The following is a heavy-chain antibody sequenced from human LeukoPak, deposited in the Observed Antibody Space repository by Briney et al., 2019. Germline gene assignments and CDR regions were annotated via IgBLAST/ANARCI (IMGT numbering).Heavy chain of an antibody. Sequence: VKISCKASGGTFSSYTISWVRQAPGQGLEWMGRIIPIFGIANYAQKFQGRVTITADKSTSTAYMELSSLRSEDTAVYYCAREMAPAVADENWFDPWGQGTLVTVSS. CDR1: GGTFSSYT. D-gene: IGHD6-19*01. CDR3: AREMAPAVADENWFDP. V-gene: IGHV1-69*10. CDR2: IIPIFGIA. J-gene: IGHJ5*02.